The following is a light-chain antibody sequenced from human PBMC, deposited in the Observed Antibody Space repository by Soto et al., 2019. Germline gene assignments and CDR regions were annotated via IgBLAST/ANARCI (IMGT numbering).Light chain of an antibody. J-gene: IGLJ1*01. V-gene: IGLV1-44*01. Sequence: QSVLTQPPSASGTPGQRVTISCSGSSSNIGSNYVYWYQQLPGAAPKLLIYSHSQRPSGVPDRFSGSKSGTSASLAISGLQSDDEADYYCAAWDDSLNGYVFGTGTKLTVL. CDR1: SSNIGSNY. CDR3: AAWDDSLNGYV. CDR2: SHS.